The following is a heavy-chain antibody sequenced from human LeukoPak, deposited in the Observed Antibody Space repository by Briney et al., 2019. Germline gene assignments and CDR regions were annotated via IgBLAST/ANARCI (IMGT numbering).Heavy chain of an antibody. CDR1: GDSISPFY. CDR3: ARVASSVMDY. V-gene: IGHV4-59*01. Sequence: SETLSLTCTVSGDSISPFYWSWTRQPPGKGLEWIGYIHYSGTTNYNPSLKSRVTISLDTSKNQFPLKMSSVTAADTAVYYCARVASSVMDYWGQGILVTVSS. D-gene: IGHD3-16*01. J-gene: IGHJ4*02. CDR2: IHYSGTT.